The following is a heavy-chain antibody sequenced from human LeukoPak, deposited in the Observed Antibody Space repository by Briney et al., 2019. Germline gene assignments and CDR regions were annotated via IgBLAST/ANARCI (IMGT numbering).Heavy chain of an antibody. D-gene: IGHD3-22*01. V-gene: IGHV3-74*01. CDR2: INSDGSST. Sequence: GGSLRLSCAASGFTFSSYWMHWVRQAPGKGVVWVSRINSDGSSTSYADSVKGRFTISRDNAKNSLYLQMNSLRAEDTAVYYCARDHRAYYYDSSGYSMDVWGKGTTVTISS. CDR1: GFTFSSYW. CDR3: ARDHRAYYYDSSGYSMDV. J-gene: IGHJ6*04.